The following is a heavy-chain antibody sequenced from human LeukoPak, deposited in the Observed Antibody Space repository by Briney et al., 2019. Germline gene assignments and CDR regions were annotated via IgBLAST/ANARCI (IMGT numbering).Heavy chain of an antibody. CDR1: GFTFSSYA. D-gene: IGHD6-19*01. CDR3: AKHQDPTQWLVLYDAFDI. CDR2: ISGSGGST. Sequence: GGSLRLSCAASGFTFSSYAMSWVRQAPGKGLEWVSAISGSGGSTYYADSVKGRFTISRDNSKNTLYLQMNSLRAEDTAVYYCAKHQDPTQWLVLYDAFDIWGQGTMVTVSS. V-gene: IGHV3-23*01. J-gene: IGHJ3*02.